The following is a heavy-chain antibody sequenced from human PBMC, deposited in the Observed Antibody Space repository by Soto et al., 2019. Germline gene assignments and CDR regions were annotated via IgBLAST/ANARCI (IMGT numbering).Heavy chain of an antibody. CDR2: ISSSSSYI. D-gene: IGHD3-16*01. V-gene: IGHV3-21*01. J-gene: IGHJ4*02. Sequence: PGGSLRLSCAASGFTFSSYSMNWVRQAPGKGLEWVSSISSSSSYIYYADSVKGRFTISRDNAKNSLYLQMNSLRAEDTAVYYCARESTFSPGSSDYWGQGTLVTVSS. CDR3: ARESTFSPGSSDY. CDR1: GFTFSSYS.